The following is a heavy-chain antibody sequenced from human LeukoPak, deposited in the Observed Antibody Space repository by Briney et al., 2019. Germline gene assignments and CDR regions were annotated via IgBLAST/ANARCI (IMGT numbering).Heavy chain of an antibody. V-gene: IGHV1-46*01. CDR2: INPSGGST. J-gene: IGHJ6*03. Sequence: GASVKVSCKASGYTFTSYYMHWVRQAPGQGLEWMGIINPSGGSTSYAQKFQGRVTMTRDTSTSTVYMELSSLRSEDTAVYYCAREGGHVQLWLRNYYYYYMDVWGKGTTVTVSS. CDR1: GYTFTSYY. D-gene: IGHD5-18*01. CDR3: AREGGHVQLWLRNYYYYYMDV.